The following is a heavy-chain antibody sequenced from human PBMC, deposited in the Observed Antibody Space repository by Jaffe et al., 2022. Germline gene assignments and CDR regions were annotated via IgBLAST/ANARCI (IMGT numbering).Heavy chain of an antibody. CDR1: GFTFSSYA. J-gene: IGHJ4*02. Sequence: EVQLLESGGGLVQPGGSLRLSCAASGFTFSSYAMSWVRQAPGKGLEWVSAISGSGGSTYYADSVKGRFTISRDNSKNTLYLQMNSLRAEDTAVYYCAKGEYSSYLPANTFFDYWGQGTLVTVSS. CDR2: ISGSGGST. V-gene: IGHV3-23*01. D-gene: IGHD6-6*01. CDR3: AKGEYSSYLPANTFFDY.